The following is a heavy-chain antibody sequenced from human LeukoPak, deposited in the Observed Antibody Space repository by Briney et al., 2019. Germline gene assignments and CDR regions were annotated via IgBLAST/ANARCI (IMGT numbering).Heavy chain of an antibody. CDR1: GGSISSGGYY. D-gene: IGHD3-10*01. CDR3: ASTYGSGSYYNGDY. CDR2: IYHSGST. Sequence: SQTLSLTCTVSGGSISSGGYYWSWIRQPPGKGLEWIGYIYHSGSTNYNPSLKSRVTISVDKSKNQFSLKLSSVTAADTAVYYCASTYGSGSYYNGDYWGQGTLVTVSS. V-gene: IGHV4-30-2*01. J-gene: IGHJ4*02.